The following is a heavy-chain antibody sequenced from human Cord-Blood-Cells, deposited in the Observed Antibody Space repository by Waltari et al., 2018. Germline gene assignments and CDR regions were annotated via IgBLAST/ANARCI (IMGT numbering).Heavy chain of an antibody. D-gene: IGHD3-3*01. CDR2: IYPGDSDT. J-gene: IGHJ4*02. CDR1: GYSFTSYW. Sequence: AEVNKPGESLKISCKGSGYSFTSYWIGWVRQMRGKGLEWMGIIYPGDSDTRYSPSFQGQVTISADKSISTAYLQWSSLKASDTATYYCARLGVGNWFLEWLLFDYWGQGALVTVST. CDR3: ARLGVGNWFLEWLLFDY. V-gene: IGHV5-51*01.